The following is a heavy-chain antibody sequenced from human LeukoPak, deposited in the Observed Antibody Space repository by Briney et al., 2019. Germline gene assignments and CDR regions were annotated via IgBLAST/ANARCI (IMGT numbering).Heavy chain of an antibody. CDR2: IYYSGST. D-gene: IGHD6-13*01. V-gene: IGHV4-59*01. J-gene: IGHJ4*02. CDR3: ARGPWQQLVRRRIDY. Sequence: SETLSLTCTVSGGSISSYYWSWIRQPPGKGLEWIGYIYYSGSTNYSPSLKSRVTISVDTSKNQFSLKLSSVTAADTAVYYCARGPWQQLVRRRIDYWGQGTLVTVSS. CDR1: GGSISSYY.